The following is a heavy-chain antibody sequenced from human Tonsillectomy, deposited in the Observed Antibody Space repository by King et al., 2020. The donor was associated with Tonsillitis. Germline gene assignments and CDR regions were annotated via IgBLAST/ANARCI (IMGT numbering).Heavy chain of an antibody. CDR3: TTGTAVANYYYYYYIDV. CDR2: IKSRTDGGTT. Sequence: DVQLVESGGGLVKPGGSLRLSCAASGFTFSNAWMNWVCQAPGKGLEWVGRIKSRTDGGTTDYAAPVKGRFTFSRDDSKNTLYLQMNGLKTEDTAVYYCTTGTAVANYYYYYYIDVWGTGTTVTVSS. D-gene: IGHD6-19*01. CDR1: GFTFSNAW. V-gene: IGHV3-15*07. J-gene: IGHJ6*03.